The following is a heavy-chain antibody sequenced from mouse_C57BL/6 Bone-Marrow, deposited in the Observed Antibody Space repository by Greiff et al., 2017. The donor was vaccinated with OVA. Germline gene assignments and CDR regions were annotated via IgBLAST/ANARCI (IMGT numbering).Heavy chain of an antibody. V-gene: IGHV1-81*01. D-gene: IGHD1-2*01. J-gene: IGHJ4*01. Sequence: QVQLQQSGAELARPGASVKLSCKASGYTFTSYGISWVKQSTGQGLEWIGEIYPRSGNTYYNEKFKGKDTLTADKSSSTAYMELRSLTSEDSAVYFCARGYCYYAMDYWGQGTSVTVSS. CDR1: GYTFTSYG. CDR3: ARGYCYYAMDY. CDR2: IYPRSGNT.